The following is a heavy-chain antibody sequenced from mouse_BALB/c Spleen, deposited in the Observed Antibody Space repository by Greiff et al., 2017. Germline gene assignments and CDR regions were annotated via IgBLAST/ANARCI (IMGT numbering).Heavy chain of an antibody. Sequence: EVHLVESGGGLVQPGGSRKLSCAASGFTFSSFGMHWVRQAPEKGLEWVAYISSGSSTIYYADTVKGRFTISRDNPKNTLFLQMTSLRSEDTAMYYCASPVRERGGYAMDYWGQGTSVTVSS. J-gene: IGHJ4*01. V-gene: IGHV5-17*02. CDR1: GFTFSSFG. CDR2: ISSGSSTI. D-gene: IGHD2-14*01. CDR3: ASPVRERGGYAMDY.